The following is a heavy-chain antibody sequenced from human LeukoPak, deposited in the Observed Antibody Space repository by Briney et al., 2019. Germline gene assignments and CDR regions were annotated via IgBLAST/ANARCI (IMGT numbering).Heavy chain of an antibody. CDR3: ARHYCSGASCYYFDY. CDR1: GGSISTYY. J-gene: IGHJ4*02. V-gene: IGHV4-59*08. CDR2: IYHTGTT. D-gene: IGHD2-15*01. Sequence: SETLSLTCTVSGGSISTYYWSWIRQSPGKGLEWMGFIYHTGTTNYNPSLKSRVTISVDTSKNQFSLRLNSVTAADTAVYYCARHYCSGASCYYFDYWGQGTLVTVSS.